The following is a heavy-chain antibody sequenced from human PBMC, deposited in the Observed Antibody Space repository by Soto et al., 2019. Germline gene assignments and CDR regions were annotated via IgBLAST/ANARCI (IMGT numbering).Heavy chain of an antibody. V-gene: IGHV3-74*01. CDR1: GFTFSSYW. CDR2: INSDGSST. Sequence: GGSLRLSCAASGFTFSSYWMHWVRQAPGKGLVWVSRINSDGSSTSYADSVKGRFTISRDNAKNTLYLQMNSLRAEDTAVYYCARELKWFGTVVHWFDLWGQGTLVTVSS. D-gene: IGHD3-10*01. CDR3: ARELKWFGTVVHWFDL. J-gene: IGHJ5*02.